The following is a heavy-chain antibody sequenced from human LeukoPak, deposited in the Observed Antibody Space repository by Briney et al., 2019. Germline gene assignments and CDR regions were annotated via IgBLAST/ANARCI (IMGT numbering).Heavy chain of an antibody. J-gene: IGHJ4*02. CDR3: ARGGVYCSSVSCSVDY. Sequence: GGSLRLSCAASGFTFSSYSMNWVRQAPGKGLEWVGFIRSKAYGGTTENAASVKGRFTISRDDSKSIAYLQMNSLKTEDTAVYYCARGGVYCSSVSCSVDYWGQGILVTVSS. D-gene: IGHD2-2*01. CDR2: IRSKAYGGTT. V-gene: IGHV3-49*04. CDR1: GFTFSSYS.